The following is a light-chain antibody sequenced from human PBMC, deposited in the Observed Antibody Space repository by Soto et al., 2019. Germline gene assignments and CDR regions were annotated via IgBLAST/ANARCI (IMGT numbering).Light chain of an antibody. CDR3: QQYGSPRT. CDR2: GAS. J-gene: IGKJ3*01. Sequence: EIVLTQSPGTLSLSPGERATLSCRVSQSVSSSYLAWYQQKPGQAPRLLIYGASSRATGIPDRFSGSGSGTVFTHTISRLEPEEFAVYYCQQYGSPRTFGPGTKVDIK. CDR1: QSVSSSY. V-gene: IGKV3-20*01.